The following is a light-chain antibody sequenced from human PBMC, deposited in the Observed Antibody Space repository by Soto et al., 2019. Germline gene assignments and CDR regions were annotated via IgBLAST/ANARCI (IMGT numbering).Light chain of an antibody. CDR3: AAWDDTLSGYV. V-gene: IGLV1-47*01. CDR2: RNN. CDR1: SSNIGSNY. Sequence: QSVLTQPPSASGTPGQRVTISCSGSSSNIGSNYVYWYQQLPGTAPKLLIYRNNQRPSGVPDRFSGSKSGTSASLAISGLRSEDEADYYCAAWDDTLSGYVFGPGTKVT. J-gene: IGLJ1*01.